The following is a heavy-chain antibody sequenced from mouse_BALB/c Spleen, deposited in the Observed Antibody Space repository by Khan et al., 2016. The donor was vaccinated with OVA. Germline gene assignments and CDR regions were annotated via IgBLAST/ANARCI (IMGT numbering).Heavy chain of an antibody. CDR2: IYPGNTDT. Sequence: VQLQQSGTVLARPGASVKMSCKASGYTFTSYWMHWVKQRPGQGLEWIGDIYPGNTDTNYNPKFKGKAKLTAVTSTSTAYMELSSLTNEDSAVYYCTRSNWDGAWFAYWGQGTLVTVSA. CDR3: TRSNWDGAWFAY. J-gene: IGHJ3*01. V-gene: IGHV1-5*01. CDR1: GYTFTSYW. D-gene: IGHD4-1*01.